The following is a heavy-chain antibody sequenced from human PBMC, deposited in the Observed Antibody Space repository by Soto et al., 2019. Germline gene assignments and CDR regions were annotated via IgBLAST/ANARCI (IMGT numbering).Heavy chain of an antibody. CDR2: ISYDGSNK. Sequence: PGGSLRLSCAASGFTFSSYGMHWVRQAPGKGLEWVAVISYDGSNKYYADSVKGRFTISRDNSKNTLYLQMNSLRAEDTAVYYCAKELFKAVAVDYWGQGTLVTVSS. CDR3: AKELFKAVAVDY. J-gene: IGHJ4*02. D-gene: IGHD6-19*01. V-gene: IGHV3-30*18. CDR1: GFTFSSYG.